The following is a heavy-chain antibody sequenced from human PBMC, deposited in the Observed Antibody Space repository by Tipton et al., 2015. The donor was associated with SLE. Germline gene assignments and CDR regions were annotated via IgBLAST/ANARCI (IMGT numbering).Heavy chain of an antibody. D-gene: IGHD1-26*01. CDR1: GGSISSGDYY. Sequence: TLSLTCTVSGGSISSGDYYWSWIRQPPGKGLEWIGYIYYSGSTYYNPSLKSRVTISVDTSKNQFSLNLRSVTAADTAVYYCARTAGYSKAIGYWGQGTLVTVSS. CDR3: ARTAGYSKAIGY. J-gene: IGHJ4*02. V-gene: IGHV4-30-4*01. CDR2: IYYSGST.